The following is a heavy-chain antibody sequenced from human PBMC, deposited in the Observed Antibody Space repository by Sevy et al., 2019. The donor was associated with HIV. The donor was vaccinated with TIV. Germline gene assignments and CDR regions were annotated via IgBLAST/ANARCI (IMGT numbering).Heavy chain of an antibody. D-gene: IGHD4-17*01. CDR2: ISNSGSAL. CDR3: ARDLPPSATTVPHFDC. CDR1: GFIFSSYE. V-gene: IGHV3-48*03. Sequence: GGSLRLSCAASGFIFSSYEMNWVRQAPGKGLEWISYISNSGSALYYSDSVKGRFTISRDNAKNSLYLQMNSLRVEDTAVYYCARDLPPSATTVPHFDCWGQGTQVTVSS. J-gene: IGHJ4*02.